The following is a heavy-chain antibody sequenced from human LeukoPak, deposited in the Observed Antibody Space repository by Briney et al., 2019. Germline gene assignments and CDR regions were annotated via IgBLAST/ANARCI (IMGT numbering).Heavy chain of an antibody. CDR2: IKSKTDGGTT. D-gene: IGHD3-22*01. Sequence: GGSLRLSCAASGFTFSNAWMSWVRQAPGKGLEWVGRIKSKTDGGTTDYAAPVKGRFTISRDDSKNTLYLQMNSLKTEDTAVYYCTTDPITISIGVTMIVTHDYWGQGTLVTVSS. CDR3: TTDPITISIGVTMIVTHDY. CDR1: GFTFSNAW. J-gene: IGHJ4*02. V-gene: IGHV3-15*01.